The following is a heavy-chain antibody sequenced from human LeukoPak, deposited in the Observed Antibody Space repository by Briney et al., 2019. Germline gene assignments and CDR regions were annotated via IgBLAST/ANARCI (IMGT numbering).Heavy chain of an antibody. Sequence: ASAKISCKASGYTFTSYGISWVRQAPGQGLEWMGWISAYNGNTNYAQKLQGRVTMTTDTSTSTAYMELRSLRSEDMGVYYCARGDSSGYFDYWGQGTLVTVSS. CDR2: ISAYNGNT. J-gene: IGHJ4*02. CDR1: GYTFTSYG. CDR3: ARGDSSGYFDY. D-gene: IGHD3-22*01. V-gene: IGHV1-18*03.